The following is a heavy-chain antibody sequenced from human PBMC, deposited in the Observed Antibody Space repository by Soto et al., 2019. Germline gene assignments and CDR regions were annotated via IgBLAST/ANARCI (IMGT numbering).Heavy chain of an antibody. V-gene: IGHV4-39*01. CDR2: IYYSGST. Sequence: SETLSLTCTVSGGSISSSSYYWGWIRQPPGKGLEWIGSIYYSGSTYYNPSLKSRVTISVDTSKDQFSLKLSSVTAADTAVYYCASGGGEEQQLVPLFFDYWGQGTLVTVSS. CDR3: ASGGGEEQQLVPLFFDY. CDR1: GGSISSSSYY. J-gene: IGHJ4*02. D-gene: IGHD6-13*01.